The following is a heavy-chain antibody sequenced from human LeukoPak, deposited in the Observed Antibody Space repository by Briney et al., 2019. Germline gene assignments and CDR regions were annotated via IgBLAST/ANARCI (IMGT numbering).Heavy chain of an antibody. CDR1: GFTFSSYA. CDR3: ATWGDFWSGNYGGY. D-gene: IGHD3-3*01. Sequence: PGGSLRLSCAASGFTFSSYAMNWVRQAPGKGLEWVSAIGASGAYTFCADSVKGRFTISRDNSRNTLYLQMNSLRAEDTAVYYCATWGDFWSGNYGGYWGQGTLVTVSS. J-gene: IGHJ4*02. CDR2: IGASGAYT. V-gene: IGHV3-23*01.